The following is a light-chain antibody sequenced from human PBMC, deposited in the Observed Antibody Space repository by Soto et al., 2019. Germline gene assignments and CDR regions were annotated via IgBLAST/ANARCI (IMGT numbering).Light chain of an antibody. CDR3: LLSFSGARV. Sequence: QAVVTQEPSLTVSPGGTVTLTCGSSTGTVTSGHYPYWFQQKPGQAPRTLIYDTNNKHSWTPARFSGSLLGGKAALTLSGAQPEDEADYYCLLSFSGARVFGTGTKVTVL. CDR1: TGTVTSGHY. V-gene: IGLV7-46*01. J-gene: IGLJ1*01. CDR2: DTN.